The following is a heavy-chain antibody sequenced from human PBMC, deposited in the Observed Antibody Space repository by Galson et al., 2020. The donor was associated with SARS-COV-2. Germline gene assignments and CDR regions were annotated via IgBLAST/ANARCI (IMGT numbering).Heavy chain of an antibody. CDR2: SRNKGNSYTT. CDR3: ASSTTASRREFDY. D-gene: IGHD6-6*01. J-gene: IGHJ4*02. CDR1: GFTFSDHY. Sequence: GESLKISCAASGFTFSDHYMDWVRQAPGKGLEWVARSRNKGNSYTTEYAASVKGRFIISRDDSKNSLYLQMNSLKTEDTAVYYCASSTTASRREFDYWGQGTLVTVSS. V-gene: IGHV3-72*01.